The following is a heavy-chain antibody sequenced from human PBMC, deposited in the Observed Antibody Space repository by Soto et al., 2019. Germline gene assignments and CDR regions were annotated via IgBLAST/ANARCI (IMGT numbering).Heavy chain of an antibody. Sequence: QVQLQESGPGLVKPSQTLSLTCTVSGGSISSGDYYWSWIRRPPGTGLEWIGSIYYSGSTYYNPSIKSRVTISVDTSKNQFSLKLNSVTAADTAVYYCASRHSSPYFDYWGQGTLVTVSS. CDR3: ASRHSSPYFDY. CDR1: GGSISSGDYY. J-gene: IGHJ4*02. CDR2: IYYSGST. D-gene: IGHD6-13*01. V-gene: IGHV4-30-4*01.